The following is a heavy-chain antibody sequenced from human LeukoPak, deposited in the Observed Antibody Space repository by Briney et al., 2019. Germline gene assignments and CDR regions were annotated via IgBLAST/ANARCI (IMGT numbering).Heavy chain of an antibody. CDR2: ISGSGGST. Sequence: GGSLRLSCTASGFTFSSYAMSWVRQAPGKGLGWVSAISGSGGSTYYADSVKGRFTISRDNSKNTLYLQMNSLRAEDTAVYYCARLKGSYYDFWSGPGDYWGQGTLVTVSS. CDR1: GFTFSSYA. CDR3: ARLKGSYYDFWSGPGDY. J-gene: IGHJ4*02. V-gene: IGHV3-23*01. D-gene: IGHD3-3*01.